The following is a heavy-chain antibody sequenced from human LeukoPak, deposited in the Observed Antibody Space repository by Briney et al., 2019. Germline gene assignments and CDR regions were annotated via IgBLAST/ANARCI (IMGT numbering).Heavy chain of an antibody. D-gene: IGHD2-15*01. Sequence: SQTLSLTCAISGDSFSSNRAAWNWIRQSPSKGLEWLGRTYYRSKWYNDYAVSGKSRITINPDTSKNQFSRQLNSVTPEDTAVYYCARGACYSCAFYIWGQGTIVTVSS. CDR3: ARGACYSCAFYI. CDR2: TYYRSKWYN. J-gene: IGHJ3*02. CDR1: GDSFSSNRAA. V-gene: IGHV6-1*01.